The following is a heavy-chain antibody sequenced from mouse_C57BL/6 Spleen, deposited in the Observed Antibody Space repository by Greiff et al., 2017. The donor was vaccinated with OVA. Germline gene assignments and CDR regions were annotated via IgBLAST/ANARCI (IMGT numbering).Heavy chain of an antibody. V-gene: IGHV1-76*01. D-gene: IGHD2-1*01. Sequence: QVQLKESGAELVRPGASVKLSCKASGYTFTDYYINWVKQRPGQGLEWIARIYPGGGNTYYNEKFKGKATLTAEKSSSTAYMQLSSLTSEDSAVYFCARYGNYGLDYWGQGTTLTVSS. J-gene: IGHJ2*01. CDR1: GYTFTDYY. CDR2: IYPGGGNT. CDR3: ARYGNYGLDY.